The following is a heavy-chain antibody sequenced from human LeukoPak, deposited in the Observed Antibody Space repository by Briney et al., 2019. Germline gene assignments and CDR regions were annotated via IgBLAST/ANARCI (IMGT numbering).Heavy chain of an antibody. CDR2: IFSGGST. J-gene: IGHJ4*02. Sequence: GGSLRLSCVDSGFTVSSNYMSWVRQAPGKGLEWVSAIFSGGSTFYADSVTGRFTISRDNSKNTVYLEMNSLIAEDKAVYYCARDLKTSGWYGDFDYWGQGTLATVSS. CDR3: ARDLKTSGWYGDFDY. V-gene: IGHV3-53*01. CDR1: GFTVSSNY. D-gene: IGHD6-19*01.